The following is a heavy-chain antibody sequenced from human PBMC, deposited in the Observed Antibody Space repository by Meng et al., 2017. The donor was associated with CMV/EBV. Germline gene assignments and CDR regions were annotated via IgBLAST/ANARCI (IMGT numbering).Heavy chain of an antibody. CDR3: ARVWGRTTVTRPGY. Sequence: SVKVSCKASCFTFTSSAVQWVRQARGQPLEWIGWIVVSSVNTNYAQKFQERVTITRDTTIRTAYMELSRLRSDDTAVYFCARVWGRTTVTRPGYWGQGTLVTVSS. J-gene: IGHJ4*02. CDR1: CFTFTSSA. V-gene: IGHV1-58*01. CDR2: IVVSSVNT. D-gene: IGHD4-11*01.